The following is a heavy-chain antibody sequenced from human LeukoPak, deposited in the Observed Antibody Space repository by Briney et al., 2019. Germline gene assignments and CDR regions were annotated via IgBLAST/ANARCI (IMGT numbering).Heavy chain of an antibody. V-gene: IGHV4-34*01. CDR3: ARTLDYDFWSGYD. CDR2: INHSGST. D-gene: IGHD3-3*01. CDR1: GGSFSGYY. Sequence: SETLSLTCAVYGGSFSGYYWSWIRQPPGKGLERIGEINHSGSTNYNPSLKSRVTISVDTSKNQFSLKLSSATAADTAVYYCARTLDYDFWSGYDWGQGTLVTVSS. J-gene: IGHJ4*02.